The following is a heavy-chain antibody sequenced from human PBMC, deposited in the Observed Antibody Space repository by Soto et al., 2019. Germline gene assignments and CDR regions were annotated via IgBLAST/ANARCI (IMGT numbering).Heavy chain of an antibody. J-gene: IGHJ4*02. CDR1: GYTFTSYA. V-gene: IGHV1-3*01. D-gene: IGHD6-13*01. Sequence: ASVKVSCKASGYTFTSYAMHWVRQAPGQRLEWMGRINPGDGSTNYSQKFQGRATMTRDTSTSTVYMELSSLRSEDTAVYYCARDSRSSSPNGYFDYWGQGTLVTVSS. CDR3: ARDSRSSSPNGYFDY. CDR2: INPGDGST.